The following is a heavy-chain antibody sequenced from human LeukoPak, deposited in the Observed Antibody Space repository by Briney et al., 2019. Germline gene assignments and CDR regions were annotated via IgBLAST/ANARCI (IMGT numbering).Heavy chain of an antibody. CDR1: GFIFSAYW. V-gene: IGHV3-74*01. CDR3: TRSGDGDFDY. J-gene: IGHJ4*02. Sequence: PGGSLRLSCAASGFIFSAYWMHWVRQGPGKGLVWVSHIIGDGSSTNYADSVKARFTISRDNAKNTLYLQLNSLRAEDSGVYYCTRSGDGDFDYWGQGTLVTVSS. D-gene: IGHD1-26*01. CDR2: IIGDGSST.